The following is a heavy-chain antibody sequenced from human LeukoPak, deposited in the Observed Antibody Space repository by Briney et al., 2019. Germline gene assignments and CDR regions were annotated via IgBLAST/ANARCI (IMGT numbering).Heavy chain of an antibody. V-gene: IGHV4-59*01. CDR2: VASSGTS. J-gene: IGHJ5*02. CDR3: ARVVRGVVTSNWFDP. D-gene: IGHD2-21*02. CDR1: GDSLNTYY. Sequence: PSETLSLTCTVSGDSLNTYYWTWIRHTPGKDLEWIGFVASSGTSNYNPSLKSRVSISIDTSKNQFSLALTSVTPADTAVYYCARVVRGVVTSNWFDPWGQGTLVSVSS.